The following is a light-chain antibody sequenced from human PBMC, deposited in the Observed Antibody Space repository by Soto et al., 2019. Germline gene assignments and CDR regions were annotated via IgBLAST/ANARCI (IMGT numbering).Light chain of an antibody. J-gene: IGLJ1*01. CDR2: DVS. Sequence: QSALTQPRSVSGSPRRSVTISCTGTSSDVGTYNYVSWYQQHPGKAPKVMIYDVSERPSGVPDRFSGSKSGNTASLTISGLQAEDEADYYCCSYAGSPRYVFGTGTKVTVL. CDR3: CSYAGSPRYV. CDR1: SSDVGTYNY. V-gene: IGLV2-11*01.